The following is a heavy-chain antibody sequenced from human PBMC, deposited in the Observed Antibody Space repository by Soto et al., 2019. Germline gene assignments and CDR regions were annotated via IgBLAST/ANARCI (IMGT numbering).Heavy chain of an antibody. V-gene: IGHV3-66*01. CDR3: ATLTKYDILTGFYPC. D-gene: IGHD3-9*01. CDR2: IYSDGST. Sequence: GGSLRLSCAASGFTFSSYAMHWVRQAPGKGLEWVSVIYSDGSTYYADSVKGRFIISRDNSNNTLYFQMNSLRAEETAVYYCATLTKYDILTGFYPCWGQGTLVTVSS. J-gene: IGHJ4*02. CDR1: GFTFSSYA.